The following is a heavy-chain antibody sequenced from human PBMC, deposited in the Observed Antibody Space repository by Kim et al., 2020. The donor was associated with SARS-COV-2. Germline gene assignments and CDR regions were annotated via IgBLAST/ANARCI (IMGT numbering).Heavy chain of an antibody. CDR3: ARAQGDMITFGGVITSWFDP. Sequence: SETLSLTCTVSGGSISSYYWSWIRQPPGKGLEWIGYIYYSGSTNYNPSLKSLVTISVDTSKNQFSLKLSSVTAADTAVYYCARAQGDMITFGGVITSWFDPWGQGTLVTVSS. CDR1: GGSISSYY. D-gene: IGHD3-16*02. CDR2: IYYSGST. V-gene: IGHV4-59*01. J-gene: IGHJ5*02.